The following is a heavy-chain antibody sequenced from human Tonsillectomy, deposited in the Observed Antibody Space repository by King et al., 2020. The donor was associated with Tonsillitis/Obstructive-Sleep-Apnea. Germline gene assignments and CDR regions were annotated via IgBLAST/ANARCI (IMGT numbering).Heavy chain of an antibody. CDR3: ARDGGVPGVPYYFDY. Sequence: QLVQSGAEVKKPGASVKVSCKASGYTFSRYGFSWVREAPGQGLEWMGWISAYNGNTNYAQKFQGRVTMTTDTSTSTAYMELTSLRSDDTAIYYCARDGGVPGVPYYFDYRGQGTLGTVSS. D-gene: IGHD3-16*01. CDR1: GYTFSRYG. V-gene: IGHV1-18*01. J-gene: IGHJ4*02. CDR2: ISAYNGNT.